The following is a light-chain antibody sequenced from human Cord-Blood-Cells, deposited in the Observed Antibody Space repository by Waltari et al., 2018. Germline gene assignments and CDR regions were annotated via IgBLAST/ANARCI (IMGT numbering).Light chain of an antibody. V-gene: IGKV1-33*01. J-gene: IGKJ3*01. Sequence: DIQMTQSPSSLSASVGDRVPITCQASQDISNYLNWYQQKPGKAPKLLIYDASNLETGVPSRFRGSGSATDFTFTISSQQPEDIATYYCQQYDNLPLTFGPGTKVDIK. CDR1: QDISNY. CDR2: DAS. CDR3: QQYDNLPLT.